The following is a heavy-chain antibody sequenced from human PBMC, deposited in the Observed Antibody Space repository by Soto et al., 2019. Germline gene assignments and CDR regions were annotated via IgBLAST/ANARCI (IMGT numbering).Heavy chain of an antibody. J-gene: IGHJ4*02. CDR2: INPSGGST. V-gene: IGHV1-46*01. D-gene: IGHD6-19*01. Sequence: QVQLVQSGAEVKKPGASVKVSCKASGYTFTSYYMHWVRQAPGQGLEWMGIINPSGGSTSYAQKFQGRITMTRDTSTSTVYMELSSLRSEDTAVYYCARDLGVAVAVDYWGQGTLVTVSS. CDR3: ARDLGVAVAVDY. CDR1: GYTFTSYY.